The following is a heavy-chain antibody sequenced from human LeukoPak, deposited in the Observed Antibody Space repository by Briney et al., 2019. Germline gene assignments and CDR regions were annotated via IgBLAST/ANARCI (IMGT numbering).Heavy chain of an antibody. Sequence: GGSLRLSCLGSGFAFNSYTMNWVRQAPGKGLEWVSTIDPVSSNIWIADSLKGRFTISRDNPKNSLYLQMNSLRAEDTAVYYCVRDVSRRMGMDVWGQGTTVTVSS. CDR1: GFAFNSYT. CDR2: IDPVSSNI. D-gene: IGHD2-15*01. V-gene: IGHV3-21*01. J-gene: IGHJ6*02. CDR3: VRDVSRRMGMDV.